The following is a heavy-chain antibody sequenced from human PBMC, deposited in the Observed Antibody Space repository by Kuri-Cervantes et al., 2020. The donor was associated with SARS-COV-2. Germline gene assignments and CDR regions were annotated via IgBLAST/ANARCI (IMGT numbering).Heavy chain of an antibody. D-gene: IGHD3-22*01. CDR1: GFTFSGHW. J-gene: IGHJ4*02. CDR3: ASRVSYYYDSSGYYYGDY. CDR2: INPDGSYT. V-gene: IGHV3-74*01. Sequence: GGSLRLSCAASGFTFSGHWIHWVRQAPGKGLVWVSRINPDGSYTNNADSGKGRLTISRDNSKNTLYLQMTSLRAEDTAVYYCASRVSYYYDSSGYYYGDYWGQGTLVTVSS.